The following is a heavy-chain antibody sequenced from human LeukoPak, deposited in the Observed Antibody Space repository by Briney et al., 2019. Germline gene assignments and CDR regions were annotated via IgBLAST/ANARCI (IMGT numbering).Heavy chain of an antibody. D-gene: IGHD6-13*01. V-gene: IGHV3-23*01. CDR1: GFTFSSYT. CDR2: FSGTGDST. CDR3: GVYTSSWHRWDY. Sequence: GGSLRLSCVASGFTFSSYTMSWVRQAPGEGLEWVSSFSGTGDSTYYADSVKGRFTISRDNSKNTLYLQMNSLSAEDTAVYYCGVYTSSWHRWDYWGQGTLVTVSS. J-gene: IGHJ4*02.